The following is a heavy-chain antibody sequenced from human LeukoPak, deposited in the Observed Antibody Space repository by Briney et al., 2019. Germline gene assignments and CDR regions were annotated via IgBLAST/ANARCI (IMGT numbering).Heavy chain of an antibody. CDR1: GFTFSSYA. CDR3: ARVAEKYFDY. D-gene: IGHD5-24*01. CDR2: ISYDGSNK. Sequence: GGSLRLSCAASGFTFSSYAMHWVRQAPGKGLEWVAVISYDGSNKYYADSVKDRFTISRDNSKNTLYLQMNSLRAEDTAVYYCARVAEKYFDYWGQGTLVTVSS. J-gene: IGHJ4*02. V-gene: IGHV3-30-3*01.